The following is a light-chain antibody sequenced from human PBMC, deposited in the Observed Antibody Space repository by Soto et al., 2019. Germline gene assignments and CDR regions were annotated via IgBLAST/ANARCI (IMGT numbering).Light chain of an antibody. CDR1: QSISISY. CDR2: SAS. Sequence: EIVLTQSPGTLYLSPGKSATLSCRASQSISISYLAWYQQKPGQAPRLLFYSASSRVSGIPDRFTASGSGTDFTLTISRLEPEDFAVYICQQYGSTRTWTFGQVTKGEIK. CDR3: QQYGSTRTWT. V-gene: IGKV3-20*01. J-gene: IGKJ1*01.